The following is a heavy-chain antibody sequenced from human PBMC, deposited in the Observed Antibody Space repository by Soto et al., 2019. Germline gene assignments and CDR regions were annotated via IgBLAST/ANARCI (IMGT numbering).Heavy chain of an antibody. J-gene: IGHJ6*02. Sequence: SETLSLTCTVSGGSISGYYWTWIRQPAGKGLEWIGRKHTSGTTNYNPSLKSRVTMSIDTSTNQFSLNLSSVTAADKAVYYCARGGEFYVLDVWGQGTTVTVSS. V-gene: IGHV4-4*07. CDR3: ARGGEFYVLDV. D-gene: IGHD3-16*01. CDR1: GGSISGYY. CDR2: KHTSGTT.